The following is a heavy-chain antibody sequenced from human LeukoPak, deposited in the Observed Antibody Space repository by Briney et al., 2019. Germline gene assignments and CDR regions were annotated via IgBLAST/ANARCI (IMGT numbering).Heavy chain of an antibody. CDR2: INPNSGGT. V-gene: IGHV1-2*02. D-gene: IGHD3-9*01. Sequence: ASVKVSCKASGYTFTGYYMHWVRQAPGQGLEWMGWINPNSGGTNYAQKFQGRVTMTRDTSISTAYMELSRLRSDDTAVYYCARDPNYDILTGYLGASMDVWGKGTPVTISS. CDR1: GYTFTGYY. J-gene: IGHJ6*04. CDR3: ARDPNYDILTGYLGASMDV.